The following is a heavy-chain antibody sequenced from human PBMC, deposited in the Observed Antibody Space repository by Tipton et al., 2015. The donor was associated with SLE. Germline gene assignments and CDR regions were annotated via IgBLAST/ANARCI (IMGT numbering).Heavy chain of an antibody. D-gene: IGHD6-19*01. CDR1: GGSISSYY. CDR2: IYYSGST. Sequence: TLSLTCTVSGGSISSYYWSWIRQPPGKGLEWIGYIYYSGSTYYNPSLKSRVTISVDTSKNQFSLKLSSVTAADTAVYYCARLFIAVAGTGNAFDIWGQGTMVTVSS. J-gene: IGHJ3*02. V-gene: IGHV4-59*04. CDR3: ARLFIAVAGTGNAFDI.